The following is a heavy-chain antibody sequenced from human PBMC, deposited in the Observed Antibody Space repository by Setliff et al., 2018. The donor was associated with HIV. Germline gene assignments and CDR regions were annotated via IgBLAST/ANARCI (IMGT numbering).Heavy chain of an antibody. Sequence: ASVKVSCKTSGYTFTNYDINWVRQATGQGLEWMGRMNPINGDTASAQKFQGRVTMTRDTSISTAYMELSRLRSDDTAVYYCARDWAEDYYGSGSFQYWGQGTLVTVSS. V-gene: IGHV1-8*02. J-gene: IGHJ1*01. CDR1: GYTFTNYD. CDR2: MNPINGDT. D-gene: IGHD3-10*01. CDR3: ARDWAEDYYGSGSFQY.